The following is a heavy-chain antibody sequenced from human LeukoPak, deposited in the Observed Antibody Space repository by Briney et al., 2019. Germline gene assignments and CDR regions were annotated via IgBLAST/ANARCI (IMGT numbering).Heavy chain of an antibody. Sequence: SVKVSCKASGGTFSSYAISWVRQAPGQGLEWMGGIIPIFGTANYAQKFQGRVTITADKSTSTAYMELSSLRSEDTAVYYCATDEAALRFLEWSSTLSVVGYYMDVWGKGTTVTVSS. D-gene: IGHD3-3*01. J-gene: IGHJ6*03. CDR3: ATDEAALRFLEWSSTLSVVGYYMDV. V-gene: IGHV1-69*06. CDR2: IIPIFGTA. CDR1: GGTFSSYA.